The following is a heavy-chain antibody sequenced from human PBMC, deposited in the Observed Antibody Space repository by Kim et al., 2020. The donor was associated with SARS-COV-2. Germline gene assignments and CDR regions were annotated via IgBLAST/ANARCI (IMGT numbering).Heavy chain of an antibody. Sequence: SETLSLTCTVSNYSITSGYFWGWIRQPPGKGLEWIGSIYRSGSTYYHPSLKSRVSISVDTSKNQFSLKMTSVTAADTAMYYCARNMYDSGSVLRYYGVDVWGQGTTVTVSS. CDR3: ARNMYDSGSVLRYYGVDV. V-gene: IGHV4-38-2*02. CDR1: NYSITSGYF. D-gene: IGHD6-19*01. J-gene: IGHJ6*02. CDR2: IYRSGST.